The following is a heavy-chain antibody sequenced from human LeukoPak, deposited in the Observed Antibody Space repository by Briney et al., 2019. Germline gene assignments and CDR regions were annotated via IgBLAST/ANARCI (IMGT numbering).Heavy chain of an antibody. CDR2: IKQDGSEK. CDR1: GFTFSSYW. V-gene: IGHV3-7*01. Sequence: GGSLRLSCAASGFTFSSYWMSWVRQAPGKGLERVANIKQDGSEKYYVDSVKGRFTISRDNAKNSLYLQTNSLRAEDTAVYYCAELGITMIGGVWGKGTTVTISS. J-gene: IGHJ6*04. CDR3: AELGITMIGGV. D-gene: IGHD3-10*02.